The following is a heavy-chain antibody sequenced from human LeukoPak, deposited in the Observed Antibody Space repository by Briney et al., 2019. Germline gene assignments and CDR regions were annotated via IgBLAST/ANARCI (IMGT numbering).Heavy chain of an antibody. D-gene: IGHD3-16*02. CDR1: GFTFSIYD. Sequence: GGSLRLSCAASGFTFSIYDMHWVRQATGKGLEWVSAIGTAGDTYYPGSVKGRFTISRENAKNSLYLQMNSLRAGDTAVYYCAREYVWGSYRYFDYWGQGTLVTVSS. CDR3: AREYVWGSYRYFDY. V-gene: IGHV3-13*01. J-gene: IGHJ4*02. CDR2: IGTAGDT.